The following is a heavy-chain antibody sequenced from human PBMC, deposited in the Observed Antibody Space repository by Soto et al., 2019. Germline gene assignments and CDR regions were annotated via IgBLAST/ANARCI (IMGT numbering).Heavy chain of an antibody. D-gene: IGHD2-21*02. CDR2: INAGTDNT. CDR1: GYTFTSYA. J-gene: IGHJ4*02. CDR3: ARSIVVGTALDY. V-gene: IGHV1-3*05. Sequence: QVQLVQSGAEEKKPGASVKVSCKASGYTFTSYAMHWVRQAPGQRLEWMGRINAGTDNTKYSQKCQGSVTITRDTSASTAYMELSSLRSEDTAVYYCARSIVVGTALDYWGQGTLVTVSS.